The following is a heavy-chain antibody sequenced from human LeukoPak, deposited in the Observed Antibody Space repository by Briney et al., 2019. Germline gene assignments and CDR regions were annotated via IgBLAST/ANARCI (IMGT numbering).Heavy chain of an antibody. D-gene: IGHD6-13*01. CDR1: RFTFSNYA. V-gene: IGHV3-23*01. CDR2: LSAGGGGT. J-gene: IGHJ4*02. Sequence: PGGSLRLSCAASRFTFSNYAMTWVRQAPGKGLEWVSGLSAGGGGTYYADSVKGRFTISRDNSKNTLYLQMNSLRAEDTAVYYCAKAVKYSNTCYDYWGQGTLVTVSS. CDR3: AKAVKYSNTCYDY.